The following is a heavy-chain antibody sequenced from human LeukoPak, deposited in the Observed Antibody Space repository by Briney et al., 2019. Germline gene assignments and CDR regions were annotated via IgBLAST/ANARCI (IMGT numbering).Heavy chain of an antibody. Sequence: GGSLRLSCAASGFTFRSYWMHWVRHAPGKGPVWVSRINRDGSSTNYADSVKGRFTISRDNAKNTLYLQMNSLRAEDTAVYFCARISSDGSGYYDYWGQGTLVTVSS. D-gene: IGHD3-22*01. V-gene: IGHV3-74*01. CDR2: INRDGSST. J-gene: IGHJ4*02. CDR1: GFTFRSYW. CDR3: ARISSDGSGYYDY.